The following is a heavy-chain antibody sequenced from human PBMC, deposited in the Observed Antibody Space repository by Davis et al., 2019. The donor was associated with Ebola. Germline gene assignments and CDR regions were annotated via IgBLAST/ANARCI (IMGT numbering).Heavy chain of an antibody. CDR2: IYYSGST. J-gene: IGHJ6*04. CDR1: GGSISSGGYY. D-gene: IGHD3-9*01. CDR3: ARGVTDILTGFVDV. Sequence: SETLSLTCTVSGGSISSGGYYWSWIRQHPGKGLEWIGYIYYSGSTNYNPSLKSRVTISVDTSKNQFSLKLSSVTAADTAVYYCARGVTDILTGFVDVWGKGTTVTVSS. V-gene: IGHV4-61*08.